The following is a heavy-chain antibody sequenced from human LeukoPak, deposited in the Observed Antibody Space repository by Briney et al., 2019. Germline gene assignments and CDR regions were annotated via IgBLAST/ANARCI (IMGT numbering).Heavy chain of an antibody. CDR3: AEGDCSSGSCYFDY. V-gene: IGHV3-23*01. Sequence: GGSLRLSCAASGFTFSSYPMYWVRQAPGKGLEWVSALSDSGGDTYYADSVKGRFTISRDNAKNTLYLQMNSLRAEETAVYYCAEGDCSSGSCYFDYWGQGTQVTVSS. CDR2: LSDSGGDT. CDR1: GFTFSSYP. J-gene: IGHJ4*02. D-gene: IGHD2-15*01.